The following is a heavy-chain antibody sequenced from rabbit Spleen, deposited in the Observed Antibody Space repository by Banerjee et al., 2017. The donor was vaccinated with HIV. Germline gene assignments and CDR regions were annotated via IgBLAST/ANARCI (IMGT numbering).Heavy chain of an antibody. D-gene: IGHD1-1*01. CDR1: GFDFSSSNY. Sequence: QEQLVESGGGLVQPEGSLTLACKAAGFDFSSSNYMCWVRQAPGKGPEWIACIYNGDGITYYANWVNGRFTISRSTSLNTVTLQMTSLTAADTATYFCGRSYIGKAITSLNLWGPGTLVTVS. CDR3: GRSYIGKAITSLNL. J-gene: IGHJ4*01. CDR2: IYNGDGIT. V-gene: IGHV1S47*01.